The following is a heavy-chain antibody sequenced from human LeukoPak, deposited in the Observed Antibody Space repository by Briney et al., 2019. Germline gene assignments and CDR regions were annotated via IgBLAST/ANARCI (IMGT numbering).Heavy chain of an antibody. V-gene: IGHV1-8*01. J-gene: IGHJ4*02. CDR2: MSPNNGNT. D-gene: IGHD7-27*01. CDR1: GYTFTNYD. CDR3: ASNPPRTGDFNS. Sequence: GASVKVSCKTSGYTFTNYDINWVRQATGQGLEWLGWMSPNNGNTGYAQKFQGRATMTRDTSINTAYMELSSLRSEDTAVYYCASNPPRTGDFNSWGQGAPVTVSS.